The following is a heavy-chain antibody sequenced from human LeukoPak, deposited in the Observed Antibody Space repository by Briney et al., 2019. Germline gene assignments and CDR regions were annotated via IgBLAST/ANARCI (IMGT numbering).Heavy chain of an antibody. D-gene: IGHD1-26*01. V-gene: IGHV3-53*01. CDR1: GFTVSSNY. CDR3: ARGRDLLPTPDFDY. CDR2: IYSGGST. Sequence: PGGSLRLSCAASGFTVSSNYMSWVRQAPGKGLEWVSVIYSGGSTYYADSVKGRFTISRDNSKNTLYLQMNSLRAEDTAVYYCARGRDLLPTPDFDYWGQGTLVTVSS. J-gene: IGHJ4*02.